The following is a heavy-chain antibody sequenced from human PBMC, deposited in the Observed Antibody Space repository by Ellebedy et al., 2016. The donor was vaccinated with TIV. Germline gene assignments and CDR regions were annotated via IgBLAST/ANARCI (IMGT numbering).Heavy chain of an antibody. Sequence: MPGGSLRLSCTVSGASISSYYWSWIRQPPGKGLEWIGFIFHTGDTNYSPSLKSRVTLSLDTSKNQFSLNLTSVTAADTAMYYCARPYSSGWLGRSAFDIWGQGTVVTVSS. V-gene: IGHV4-59*01. CDR2: IFHTGDT. CDR1: GASISSYY. D-gene: IGHD6-19*01. J-gene: IGHJ3*02. CDR3: ARPYSSGWLGRSAFDI.